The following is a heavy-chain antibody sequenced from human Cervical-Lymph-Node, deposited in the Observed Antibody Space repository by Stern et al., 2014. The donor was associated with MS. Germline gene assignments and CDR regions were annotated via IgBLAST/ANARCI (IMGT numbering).Heavy chain of an antibody. CDR2: IIPIFGTA. CDR3: AGWYGPFDY. CDR1: GGNFSSYA. V-gene: IGHV1-69*01. D-gene: IGHD6-19*01. J-gene: IGHJ4*02. Sequence: MLLVESGAEVKKPGSSVKVSCKASGGNFSSYAISWVRQAHGQGVEWMGGIIPIFGTANYAKKFQGRVTITAVDATSTAYMELSSLRSKDTALYSCAGWYGPFDYWGQGTLVTFSS.